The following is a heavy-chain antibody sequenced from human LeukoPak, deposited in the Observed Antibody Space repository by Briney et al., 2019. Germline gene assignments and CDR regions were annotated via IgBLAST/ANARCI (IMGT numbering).Heavy chain of an antibody. CDR2: VSLSGLT. J-gene: IGHJ4*02. D-gene: IGHD2-8*01. Sequence: PSGALSLTCGVSGGSITSTNWWSWVRQPPGQGLEWIGEVSLSGLTNYNPSLSSRVIMALDTSKNHLSLHLTSVTAADTAVYYCSRENGAFSPFGYWGQGYLVTVLS. CDR1: GGSITSTNW. V-gene: IGHV4-4*02. CDR3: SRENGAFSPFGY.